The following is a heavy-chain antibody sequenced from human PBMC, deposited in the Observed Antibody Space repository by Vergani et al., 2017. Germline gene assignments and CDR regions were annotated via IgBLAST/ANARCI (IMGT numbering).Heavy chain of an antibody. CDR2: IRPYNHKT. CDR3: ARSQMARNDFDL. Sequence: QAQLGQSDSEVKKPGDSVTLSCMTSGYTFVNHPITWVRQAPGQGLEWMGWIRPYNHKTLYSHKVEGRVTMTSDTSSSTVFLELRRLTRDDTAIYYCARSQMARNDFDLWGRGTLVADSS. J-gene: IGHJ4*02. D-gene: IGHD5-24*01. V-gene: IGHV1-18*04. CDR1: GYTFVNHP.